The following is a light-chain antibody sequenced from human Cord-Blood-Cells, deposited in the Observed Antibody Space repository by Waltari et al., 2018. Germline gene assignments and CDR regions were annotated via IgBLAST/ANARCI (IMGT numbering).Light chain of an antibody. V-gene: IGLV2-11*01. CDR2: DVS. Sequence: QSALTQPRSVSGSPGQSVTISCTGTSSDVGGYNYVSWYQQHPGKAPKLMIYDVSKRPSGVPDRFPGSKSGNMASLTISGLQAEDEADYYCCSYAGSYTWVFGGGTKLTVL. CDR1: SSDVGGYNY. J-gene: IGLJ3*02. CDR3: CSYAGSYTWV.